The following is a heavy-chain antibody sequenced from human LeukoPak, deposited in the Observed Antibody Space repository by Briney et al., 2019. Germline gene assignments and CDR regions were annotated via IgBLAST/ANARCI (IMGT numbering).Heavy chain of an antibody. J-gene: IGHJ5*02. CDR2: IYYSGST. CDR3: AGQWELLGWFDP. CDR1: GGSISSGGYY. V-gene: IGHV4-31*03. Sequence: PSETLSLTCTVSGGSISSGGYYWSWIRQHPGKGLEWIGYIYYSGSTHYNPSLKSRVTISVDTSKNQFSLKLSSVTAADTAVYYCAGQWELLGWFDPWGQGTLVTVSS. D-gene: IGHD1-26*01.